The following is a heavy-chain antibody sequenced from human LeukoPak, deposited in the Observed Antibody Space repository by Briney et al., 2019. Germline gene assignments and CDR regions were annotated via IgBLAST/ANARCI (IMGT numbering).Heavy chain of an antibody. V-gene: IGHV3-7*01. CDR1: GFAFSTYW. CDR2: IKRDRSLT. J-gene: IGHJ3*02. D-gene: IGHD1-26*01. Sequence: PGGSLRLSCAASGFAFSTYWMTWVRQAPGKGLEWVANIKRDRSLTHYVDSVKGRFTISRDNAKNSLYLQMNSLRVDDSAVYYCAGDQSPQIDGIYYDAFDIWGQGTMVTVAS. CDR3: AGDQSPQIDGIYYDAFDI.